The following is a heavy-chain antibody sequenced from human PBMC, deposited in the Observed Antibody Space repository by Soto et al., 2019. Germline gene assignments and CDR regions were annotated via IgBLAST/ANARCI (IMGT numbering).Heavy chain of an antibody. CDR2: ISYDGSNK. Sequence: GGSLRLSCAASGFTFSSYGMHWVRQAPGKGLEWVAVISYDGSNKYYADSVKGRFTISRDNSKNTLYLQMNSLRAEDTAVYYCAKDFKAELELPYFDYWGQGTLVTVS. D-gene: IGHD1-7*01. CDR3: AKDFKAELELPYFDY. CDR1: GFTFSSYG. J-gene: IGHJ4*02. V-gene: IGHV3-30*18.